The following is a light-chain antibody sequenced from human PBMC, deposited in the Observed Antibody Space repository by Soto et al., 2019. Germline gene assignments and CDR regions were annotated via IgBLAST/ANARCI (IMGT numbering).Light chain of an antibody. Sequence: IVLTQSPGTLSLSPGERVTLSCRASQSFSTSYLAWYQQKPGQAPRLLIFAASSRASGIPDRFSGSGSGTDFTLTIDRLEPEDFAVYYCQQYVSSPWAFGQGTKVEI. V-gene: IGKV3-20*01. CDR2: AAS. J-gene: IGKJ1*01. CDR3: QQYVSSPWA. CDR1: QSFSTSY.